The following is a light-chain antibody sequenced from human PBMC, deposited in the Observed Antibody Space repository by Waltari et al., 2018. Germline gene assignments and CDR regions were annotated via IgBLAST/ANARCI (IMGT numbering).Light chain of an antibody. CDR1: QGIRNW. CDR2: KAS. Sequence: DIQMTQSPSTLFASVGDRVTIPCRASQGIRNWLAWYQQKPGKAPKYLIYKASSVESGVPSRVSGSGSGTEVTLTISGLQPDDCATYYCQQYNNFPHTFGGGTKVGIK. CDR3: QQYNNFPHT. J-gene: IGKJ4*01. V-gene: IGKV1-5*03.